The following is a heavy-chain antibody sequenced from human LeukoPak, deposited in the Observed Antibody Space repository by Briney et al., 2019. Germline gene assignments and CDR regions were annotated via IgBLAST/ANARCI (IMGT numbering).Heavy chain of an antibody. Sequence: GASVKVSCKASGYTFTSYYMHWVRQAPGQGLEWMGIINPSGDSTSYAQKFQGRVTMTRDTSTSTVYMELSSLRSEDTAVYYCARGGLGQAVSYWFDPWGQGTLVTVSS. CDR2: INPSGDST. J-gene: IGHJ5*02. CDR1: GYTFTSYY. V-gene: IGHV1-46*01. CDR3: ARGGLGQAVSYWFDP. D-gene: IGHD5/OR15-5a*01.